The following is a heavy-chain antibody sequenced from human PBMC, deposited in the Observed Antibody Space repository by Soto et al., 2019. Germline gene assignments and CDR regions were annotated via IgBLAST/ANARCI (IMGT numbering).Heavy chain of an antibody. D-gene: IGHD6-13*01. V-gene: IGHV3-33*01. J-gene: IGHJ6*02. CDR2: IWYDGSNK. Sequence: GGSLRLSCAASGFTFSSYGMHWVRQAPGKGLEWVAVIWYDGSNKYYADSVKGRFTISRDNSKNTLYLQMNSLRAEDTAVYYCARETSAAGTPAHYGMDVWGQGTTVTVSS. CDR3: ARETSAAGTPAHYGMDV. CDR1: GFTFSSYG.